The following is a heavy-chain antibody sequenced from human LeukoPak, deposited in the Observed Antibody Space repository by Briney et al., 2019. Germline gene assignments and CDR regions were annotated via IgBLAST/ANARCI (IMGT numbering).Heavy chain of an antibody. D-gene: IGHD1-7*01. Sequence: GGSLRLSCAASGFTFRNYGMYWVRQAPGKGLEWVAVIWYDGSNKYYADSVKGRFTISRDNSKNTLYLQMNSLRAEDTAVYYCAKTGSTAYFDYWGQGTLVTVSS. J-gene: IGHJ4*02. V-gene: IGHV3-33*06. CDR3: AKTGSTAYFDY. CDR1: GFTFRNYG. CDR2: IWYDGSNK.